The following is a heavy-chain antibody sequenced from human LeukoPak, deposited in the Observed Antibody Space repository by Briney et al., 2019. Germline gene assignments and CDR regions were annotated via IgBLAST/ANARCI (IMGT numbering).Heavy chain of an antibody. J-gene: IGHJ4*02. D-gene: IGHD2/OR15-2a*01. V-gene: IGHV4-34*01. CDR3: ARAPGVGDFFDY. CDR1: GGSFSGYY. Sequence: QTSETLSLTCAVYGGSFSGYYWSWIRQSPGKGLEWIGEINHSGSTNYNPSLKSRVTISVDTSKNQFSLKLSSVTAADTAVYYCARAPGVGDFFDYWGQGTLVTVSS. CDR2: INHSGST.